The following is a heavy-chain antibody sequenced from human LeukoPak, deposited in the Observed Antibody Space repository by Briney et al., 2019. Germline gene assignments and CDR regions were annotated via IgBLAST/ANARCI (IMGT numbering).Heavy chain of an antibody. D-gene: IGHD5-18*01. V-gene: IGHV3-7*01. CDR3: ARGGSGYSYGKIDY. Sequence: GGSLRLSCAASGFTFSKYCMNWVRQAPGKGLEWVANIKQDGSEKYYVDSVKGRFTISRDNAKNPLYLQMNSLRTEDTAVYYCARGGSGYSYGKIDYWGQGTLVTVSS. CDR2: IKQDGSEK. J-gene: IGHJ4*02. CDR1: GFTFSKYC.